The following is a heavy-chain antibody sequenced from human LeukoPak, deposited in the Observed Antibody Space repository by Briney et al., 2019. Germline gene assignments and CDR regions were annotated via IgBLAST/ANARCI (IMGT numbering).Heavy chain of an antibody. CDR1: GYTFSNYY. CDR3: ARDSTVTTFRGCVDP. V-gene: IGHV1-46*01. D-gene: IGHD4-17*01. Sequence: ASVKVSCKASGYTFSNYYVHWVRQAPGQGLEWMGAINPSGGSTNYAQKFQGRVTMTRDTSTSTVYMEMSSLRSEDTAVYYCARDSTVTTFRGCVDPWGQGTLVTVSS. CDR2: INPSGGST. J-gene: IGHJ5*02.